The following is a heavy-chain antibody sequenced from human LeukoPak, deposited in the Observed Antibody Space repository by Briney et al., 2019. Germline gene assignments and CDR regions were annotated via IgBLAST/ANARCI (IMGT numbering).Heavy chain of an antibody. CDR3: ARMQSGY. V-gene: IGHV4-4*07. Sequence: SETLSLTCSVSGASIRNYYWSWIRQSAGMGLEWIGRIYSSGSTTYNPSLKSRATMSVDTSKNQFSLKLSSVTAADTAVYYCARMQSGYWGQGTLVTVSS. CDR1: GASIRNYY. J-gene: IGHJ4*02. D-gene: IGHD3-10*01. CDR2: IYSSGST.